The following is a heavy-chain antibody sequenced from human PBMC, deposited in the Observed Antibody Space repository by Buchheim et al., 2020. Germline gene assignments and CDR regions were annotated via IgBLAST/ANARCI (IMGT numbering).Heavy chain of an antibody. CDR2: INHSGST. CDR1: GGSFSGYY. CDR3: ARLWFGDHGYYYYGMDV. V-gene: IGHV4-34*01. J-gene: IGHJ6*02. Sequence: QVQLQQWGAGLLKPSETLSLTCAVYGGSFSGYYWSWIRQPPGKGLEWIGEINHSGSTNYNPSLKSRVPISVDTPKNQLSLKLSSVTAADTAVYYCARLWFGDHGYYYYGMDVWGQGTT. D-gene: IGHD3-10*01.